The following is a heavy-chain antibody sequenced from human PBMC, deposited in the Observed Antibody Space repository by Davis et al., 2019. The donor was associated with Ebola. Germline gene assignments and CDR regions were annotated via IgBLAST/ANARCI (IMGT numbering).Heavy chain of an antibody. Sequence: MPSETLSLTCTVSGGSISSSSYYWGWIRQPPGKGLEWIGSIYYSGSTYYNPSLKSRVTISVDKSKNQFSLKLSSVTAADTAVYYCARGYSSWFDPWGQGTLVTVSS. J-gene: IGHJ5*02. D-gene: IGHD5-18*01. CDR3: ARGYSSWFDP. CDR1: GGSISSSSYY. CDR2: IYYSGST. V-gene: IGHV4-39*07.